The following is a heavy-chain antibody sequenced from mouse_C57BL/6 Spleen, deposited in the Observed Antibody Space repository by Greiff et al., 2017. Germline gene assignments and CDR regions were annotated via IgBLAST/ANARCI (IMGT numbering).Heavy chain of an antibody. J-gene: IGHJ3*01. V-gene: IGHV1-15*01. Sequence: VQRVESGAELVRPGASVTLSCKASGYTFTDYEMHWVKQTPVHGLEWIGAIDPETGGTAYNQKFKGKAILTADKSSSTAYMELRSLTSEDSAVYYCTRTDAWFAYWGQGTLVTVSA. CDR1: GYTFTDYE. CDR2: IDPETGGT. CDR3: TRTDAWFAY.